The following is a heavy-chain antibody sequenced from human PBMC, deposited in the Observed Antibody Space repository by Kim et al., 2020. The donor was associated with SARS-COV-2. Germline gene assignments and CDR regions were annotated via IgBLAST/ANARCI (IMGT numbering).Heavy chain of an antibody. CDR1: GFTFSNAW. Sequence: GGSLRLSCAASGFTFSNAWMSWVRQAPGKGLEWVGRIKSKTDGGTTDYAAPVKGRFTISRDDSKNTLYLQMNSLKTEDTAVYYCTTDLNPNYCSSTSCWIDYWGQGTLVTVSS. CDR3: TTDLNPNYCSSTSCWIDY. CDR2: IKSKTDGGTT. D-gene: IGHD2-2*01. J-gene: IGHJ4*02. V-gene: IGHV3-15*01.